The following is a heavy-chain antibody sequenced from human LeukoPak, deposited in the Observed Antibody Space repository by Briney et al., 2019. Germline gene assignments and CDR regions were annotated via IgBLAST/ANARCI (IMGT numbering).Heavy chain of an antibody. V-gene: IGHV3-23*01. J-gene: IGHJ4*02. CDR1: GFSFRDYP. Sequence: GGSLRLSCEAAGFSFRDYPMGWVRRASGKRLEWVSGISAGADVIFYADPVKGRFTISRDNSKNTLYLQMNSLRAEDTAVYYCAKELWFGEPYWGQGTLVIVSS. CDR3: AKELWFGEPY. D-gene: IGHD3-10*01. CDR2: ISAGADVI.